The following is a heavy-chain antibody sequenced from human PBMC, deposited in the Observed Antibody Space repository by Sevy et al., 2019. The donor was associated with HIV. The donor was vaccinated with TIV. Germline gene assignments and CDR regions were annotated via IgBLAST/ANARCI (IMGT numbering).Heavy chain of an antibody. J-gene: IGHJ3*02. V-gene: IGHV1-2*02. CDR2: INPNSGGT. D-gene: IGHD2-2*01. Sequence: ASVKVSCKASGYTFTGYYMHWIRQAPGQGLEWMGWINPNSGGTNYAQKFQGRVTMTRDTSISTAYMDLSRLRSDDTAVYYCARGATAARRTHNTQAFDIWGQGTMVTVSS. CDR3: ARGATAARRTHNTQAFDI. CDR1: GYTFTGYY.